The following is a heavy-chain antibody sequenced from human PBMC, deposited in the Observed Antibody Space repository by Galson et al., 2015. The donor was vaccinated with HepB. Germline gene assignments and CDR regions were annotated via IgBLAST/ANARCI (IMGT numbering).Heavy chain of an antibody. V-gene: IGHV1-69*13. J-gene: IGHJ5*02. D-gene: IGHD2-2*01. CDR3: ARLQYQLRTRVNWFDP. CDR1: GGTFSSYA. CDR2: IIPIFGTA. Sequence: SVKVSCKASGGTFSSYAISWARQAPGQGLEWMGGIIPIFGTANYAQKFRGRVTVTADESTSTAYMELSSLRSEDTAVYYCARLQYQLRTRVNWFDPWGQGTLVTVSS.